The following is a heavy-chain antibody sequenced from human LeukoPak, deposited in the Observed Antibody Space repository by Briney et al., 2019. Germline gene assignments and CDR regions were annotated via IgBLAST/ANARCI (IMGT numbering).Heavy chain of an antibody. J-gene: IGHJ3*02. Sequence: SETLSVTCTVSRGSVSSYPWNWIRQPAGKGLEYIGRIHGSGSTNYNPSLMGRVTMSVDSSKNQISLRLTSVTAADTAVYFCAREAGWSFNAFDIWGQGTMVTV. CDR1: RGSVSSYP. V-gene: IGHV4-4*07. CDR2: IHGSGST. D-gene: IGHD6-19*01. CDR3: AREAGWSFNAFDI.